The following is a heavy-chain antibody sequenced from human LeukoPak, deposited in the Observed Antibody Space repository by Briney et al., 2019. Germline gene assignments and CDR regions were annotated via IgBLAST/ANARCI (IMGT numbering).Heavy chain of an antibody. V-gene: IGHV1-18*01. CDR1: GYTFTGYG. Sequence: ASVKVSCKASGYTFTGYGISWVRQAPGQGLEWMGWISAYNDNTNYAQKLQGRVTMTTDTSTSTAYMELRSLRSDDTAVYYCARVVHRSYYYDSSGYPAPMDFDYWGQGTLVTVSS. J-gene: IGHJ4*02. CDR2: ISAYNDNT. CDR3: ARVVHRSYYYDSSGYPAPMDFDY. D-gene: IGHD3-22*01.